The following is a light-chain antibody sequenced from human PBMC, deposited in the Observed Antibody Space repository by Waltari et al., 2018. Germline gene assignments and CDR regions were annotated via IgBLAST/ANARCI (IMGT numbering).Light chain of an antibody. CDR2: GNI. CDR1: NSNIGAGYD. CDR3: QSYDSSLSGYV. V-gene: IGLV1-40*01. Sequence: QSLMTQPPSVSGAPGHTVTIACTGTNSNIGAGYDLRWYQQVPGGVPRLLIYGNIHRPSGVPDRFSGSRSATSASLAITGLQADDEADYYCQSYDSSLSGYVFGSGT. J-gene: IGLJ1*01.